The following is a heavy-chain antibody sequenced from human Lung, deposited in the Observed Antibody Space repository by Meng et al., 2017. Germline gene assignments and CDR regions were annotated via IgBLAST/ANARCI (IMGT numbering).Heavy chain of an antibody. CDR1: GFTLSTGGVG. CDR3: AHSSSTYCSGSYIFDY. CDR2: IYWDDDK. V-gene: IGHV2-5*02. Sequence: PPLVNPTQTLTLTCTLSGFTLSTGGVGVGWIRQPPGKALEWLALIYWDDDKRYSPSLKSRLTINKDTSKNQVVLTMTNMDPVDTATYYCAHSSSTYCSGSYIFDYWGQGTLVTVSS. J-gene: IGHJ4*02. D-gene: IGHD3-10*01.